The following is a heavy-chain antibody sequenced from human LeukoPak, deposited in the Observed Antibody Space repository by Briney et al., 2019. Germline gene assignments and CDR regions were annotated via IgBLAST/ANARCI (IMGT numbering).Heavy chain of an antibody. D-gene: IGHD1-14*01. V-gene: IGHV4-61*08. CDR2: IYDSGDT. Sequence: ASETLSLTCAVSGGSVGSGGHSWSWIRQPPGKGLEWIGYIYDSGDTYYNPSLKSRVTISVDTSKNQFSLKLSSVTAADTAVYYCARGPDRRIAPYNWFDPWGQGTLVTVSS. CDR3: ARGPDRRIAPYNWFDP. CDR1: GGSVGSGGHS. J-gene: IGHJ5*02.